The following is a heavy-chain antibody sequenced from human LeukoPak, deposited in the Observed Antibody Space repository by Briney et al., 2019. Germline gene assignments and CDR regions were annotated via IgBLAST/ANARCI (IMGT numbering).Heavy chain of an antibody. CDR2: IIPILGIA. D-gene: IGHD5-18*01. CDR1: GGTFSSYA. Sequence: GASVKVSCKASGGTFSSYAISWVRQPPGQGLEWMGRIIPILGIANYAQKFQGRVTITADKSTSTAYMELSSLRSEDTAVYYCARDPGYSYGYGAFDIWGQGTMVTVSS. V-gene: IGHV1-69*04. J-gene: IGHJ3*02. CDR3: ARDPGYSYGYGAFDI.